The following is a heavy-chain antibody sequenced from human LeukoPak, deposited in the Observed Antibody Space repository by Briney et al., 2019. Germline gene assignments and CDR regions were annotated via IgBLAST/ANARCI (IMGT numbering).Heavy chain of an antibody. D-gene: IGHD6-13*01. CDR3: ARAQYSSSGTDYYYGMDV. Sequence: ASAKVSCKASGYTFTGYYMHWVRQTPGQGLEWMGWINPNSGGTNYAQKFQGRVTMTRDTSISTAYMELRRLRSDDTAVYYCARAQYSSSGTDYYYGMDVWGQGTTVAVSS. J-gene: IGHJ6*02. CDR2: INPNSGGT. CDR1: GYTFTGYY. V-gene: IGHV1-2*02.